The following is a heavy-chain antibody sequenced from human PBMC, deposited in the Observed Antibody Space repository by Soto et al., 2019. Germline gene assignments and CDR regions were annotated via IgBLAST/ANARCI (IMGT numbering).Heavy chain of an antibody. CDR1: GFTFSSYG. J-gene: IGHJ4*02. V-gene: IGHV3-30*18. Sequence: QVQLVESGGGVVQPGRSLRLSCAASGFTFSSYGMHWVRQAPGKGLEWVAVISHDGSNKYYADSVKGRFTISRDNSKNALYLQMNSLRAEDTAVYYCANDVRGIVGATSDYWGQGTLVTVSA. D-gene: IGHD1-26*01. CDR3: ANDVRGIVGATSDY. CDR2: ISHDGSNK.